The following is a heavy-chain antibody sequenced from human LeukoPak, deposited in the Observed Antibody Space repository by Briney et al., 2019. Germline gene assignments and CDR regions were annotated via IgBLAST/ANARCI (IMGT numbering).Heavy chain of an antibody. V-gene: IGHV1-69*13. CDR2: IIPIFGTA. CDR3: ARAGCSSTSCYKRAYWFDP. D-gene: IGHD2-2*02. CDR1: GGTFSSYA. Sequence: ASVKVSCKASGGTFSSYAISWVRQAPGQGLEWMGGIIPIFGTANYAQKFQGRVTITADESTSTAYMELSSLRSEDTAVYYCARAGCSSTSCYKRAYWFDPWGQGTLVTVSS. J-gene: IGHJ5*02.